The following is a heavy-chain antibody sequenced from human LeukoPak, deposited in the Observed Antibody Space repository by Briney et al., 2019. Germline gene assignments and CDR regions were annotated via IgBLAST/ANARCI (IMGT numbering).Heavy chain of an antibody. V-gene: IGHV1-69*13. J-gene: IGHJ6*02. Sequence: GASVKVSCKASGYTFTDFYVHWVRQAPGQGLEWMGGIIPIFGTANYAQKFQGRVTITADESTSTAYMELSSLRSEDTAVYYCARGSTNTMIVVVIRPYYYYGMDVWGQGTTVTVSS. D-gene: IGHD3-22*01. CDR2: IIPIFGTA. CDR3: ARGSTNTMIVVVIRPYYYYGMDV. CDR1: GYTFTDFY.